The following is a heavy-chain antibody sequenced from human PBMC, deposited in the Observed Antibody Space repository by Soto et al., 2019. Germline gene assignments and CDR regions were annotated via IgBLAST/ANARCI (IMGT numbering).Heavy chain of an antibody. V-gene: IGHV1-69*13. J-gene: IGHJ3*02. CDR3: ARSDTYYYDSSGYSGDAFDI. D-gene: IGHD3-22*01. CDR1: GGTFSSYA. CDR2: IIPIFGTA. Sequence: ASVKVSCKASGGTFSSYAISWVRQAPGQGLEWMGGIIPIFGTANYAQKFQGRVTITADESTSTAYMELSSLRSEDTAVYYCARSDTYYYDSSGYSGDAFDIWGQGTMVTVSS.